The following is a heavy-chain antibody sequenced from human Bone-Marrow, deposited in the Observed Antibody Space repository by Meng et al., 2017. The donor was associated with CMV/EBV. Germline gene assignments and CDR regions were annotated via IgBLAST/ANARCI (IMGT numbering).Heavy chain of an antibody. J-gene: IGHJ5*02. CDR3: ARSADFWSGYYPS. Sequence: ASVKVSCKASGYTFTSYYTHWVRQATGQGLEWMGWMNPNSGNTGYAQKFQGRVTMTRNTSISTAYMELSSLRSEDTAVYYCARSADFWSGYYPSWGQGTLVTVSS. V-gene: IGHV1-8*02. CDR1: GYTFTSYY. D-gene: IGHD3-3*01. CDR2: MNPNSGNT.